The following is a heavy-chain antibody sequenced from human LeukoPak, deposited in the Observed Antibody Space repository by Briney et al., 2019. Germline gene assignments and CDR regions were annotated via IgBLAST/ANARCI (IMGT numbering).Heavy chain of an antibody. Sequence: GGSLRLSCAASGFTFSSYGMHWVRQAPGKGLEWVAVIWYDGSNKYYADSVKGRFTISRDNSKNTLYLQMNRLRAEDTAVYYCARDRSLTAGYYFDYWGQGTLVTVSS. CDR1: GFTFSSYG. CDR3: ARDRSLTAGYYFDY. V-gene: IGHV3-33*01. J-gene: IGHJ4*02. CDR2: IWYDGSNK.